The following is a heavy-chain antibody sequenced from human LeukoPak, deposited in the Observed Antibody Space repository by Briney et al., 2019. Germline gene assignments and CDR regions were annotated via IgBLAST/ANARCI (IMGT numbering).Heavy chain of an antibody. D-gene: IGHD3/OR15-3a*01. Sequence: ASVKVSCKASGYTFTSYYMHWVRQAPGQGLEWMGIINPSGGSTSYAQKFQGRVTMTRDTSTSTVYMELSSLRSEDTAVFYCARDQYDTWSRRGNFDSWGQGTLVIVSS. CDR3: ARDQYDTWSRRGNFDS. V-gene: IGHV1-46*01. CDR2: INPSGGST. J-gene: IGHJ4*02. CDR1: GYTFTSYY.